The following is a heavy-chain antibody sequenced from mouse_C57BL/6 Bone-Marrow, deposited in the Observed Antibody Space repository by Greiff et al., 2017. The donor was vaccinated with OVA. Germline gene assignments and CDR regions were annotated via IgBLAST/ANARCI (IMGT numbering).Heavy chain of an antibody. CDR3: ARYYSYYLFAY. V-gene: IGHV1-81*01. D-gene: IGHD2-12*01. CDR1: GYTFTSYG. J-gene: IGHJ3*01. Sequence: VHLVESGAELARPGASVKLSCKASGYTFTSYGISWVKQRTGQGLEWIGEIYPRSGNTYYNEKFKGKATLTADKSSSTAYMELRSLTSEDSAVYFCARYYSYYLFAYWGQGTLVTVSA. CDR2: IYPRSGNT.